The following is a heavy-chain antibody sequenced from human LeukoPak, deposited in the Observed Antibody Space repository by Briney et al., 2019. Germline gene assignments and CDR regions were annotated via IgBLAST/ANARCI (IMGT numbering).Heavy chain of an antibody. Sequence: GGSLRLSCAASGFTFDDYGMSWVRQAPGKGLEWVSSINWNGGSTGYADSVKGRFTISRDNAKNSLYLQMNSLRAGDTALYYCARELTYYYGSGSSSMDVWGKGTTVTVSS. J-gene: IGHJ6*03. CDR2: INWNGGST. D-gene: IGHD3-10*01. V-gene: IGHV3-20*04. CDR1: GFTFDDYG. CDR3: ARELTYYYGSGSSSMDV.